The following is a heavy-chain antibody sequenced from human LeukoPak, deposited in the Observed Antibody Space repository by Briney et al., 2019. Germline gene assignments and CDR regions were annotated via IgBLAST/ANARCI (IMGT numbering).Heavy chain of an antibody. Sequence: SETLSLTCTVSGGSISSYYWSWIRQPPGKGLEWIGYIYYSGSTNYNPSLKSRVTISVDTSKNQFSLKLSSVTAAGTAVYYCARVGETDYYDRIGSFDPWGQGTLVTVSS. CDR1: GGSISSYY. D-gene: IGHD3-22*01. CDR3: ARVGETDYYDRIGSFDP. J-gene: IGHJ5*02. CDR2: IYYSGST. V-gene: IGHV4-59*01.